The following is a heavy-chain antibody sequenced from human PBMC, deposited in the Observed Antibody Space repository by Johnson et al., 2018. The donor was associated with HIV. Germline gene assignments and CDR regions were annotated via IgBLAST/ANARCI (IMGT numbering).Heavy chain of an antibody. Sequence: QVQLVESGGGLVQPGGSLRLSCAASGFTFSSYYMTWIRQAPGKGLESISYISSSGRTIYYADSVKGRFTMSRDNAKNSLYLQMNSLRTEDTAFYYCAKDMVRYTSDVDAFDVWGQGTMVTVSS. CDR1: GFTFSSYY. CDR2: ISSSGRTI. CDR3: AKDMVRYTSDVDAFDV. D-gene: IGHD6-19*01. J-gene: IGHJ3*01. V-gene: IGHV3-11*01.